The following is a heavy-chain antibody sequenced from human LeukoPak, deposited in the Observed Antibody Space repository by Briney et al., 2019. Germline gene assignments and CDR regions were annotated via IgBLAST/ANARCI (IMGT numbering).Heavy chain of an antibody. CDR3: ARDAAGGYYDILTGYPESYFDY. D-gene: IGHD3-9*01. Sequence: PGESLTLSCAASGFTFSSYSMNWVRQAPGKGLEWVSSISSSSSYIYYADSVKGRFTICRDNAKNSLYLQINSLRAEDTAVYYCARDAAGGYYDILTGYPESYFDYWGQGTLVTVSS. V-gene: IGHV3-21*01. CDR1: GFTFSSYS. CDR2: ISSSSSYI. J-gene: IGHJ4*02.